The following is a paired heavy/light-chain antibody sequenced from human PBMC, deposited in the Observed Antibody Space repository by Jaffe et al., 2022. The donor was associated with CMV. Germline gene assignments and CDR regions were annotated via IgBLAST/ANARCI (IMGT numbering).Light chain of an antibody. CDR3: QQYGT. CDR2: GAS. Sequence: EIVLTQSPGTLSLSPGERATLSCRASQSVSSSYLAWYQQKPGQAPSLLIYGASSRATGIPDRFSGSGSGTDFTLTISRLEPEDFAVYYCQQYGTFGGGTKVEIK. V-gene: IGKV3-20*01. CDR1: QSVSSSY. J-gene: IGKJ4*01.
Heavy chain of an antibody. CDR2: IRSKAYGGTT. V-gene: IGHV3-49*04. D-gene: IGHD6-19*01. CDR3: SRVTAVAATRGFDY. J-gene: IGHJ4*02. CDR1: GFTFGDYA. Sequence: DVQLVESGGGLVQPGRSLRLSCTASGFTFGDYAMSWVRQAPGKGLEWVGFIRSKAYGGTTEYAASVKGRFTISRDDSKSIAYLQMNSLKTEDTAMYYCSRVTAVAATRGFDYWGQGTLVTVSS.